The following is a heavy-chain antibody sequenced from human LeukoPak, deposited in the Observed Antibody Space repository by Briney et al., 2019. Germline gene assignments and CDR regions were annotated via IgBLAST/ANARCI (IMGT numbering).Heavy chain of an antibody. CDR1: GFSFSDYS. CDR2: ISSSSSTI. CDR3: ARGRDFWSGPRFDY. Sequence: GGSLRLSCAASGFSFSDYSMNWVRQAPGKGLEWVSYISSSSSTIYYADSVKGRFTISRDNAKNSLYLQMNSLRAEDTAVYYCARGRDFWSGPRFDYWGQGTLVTVSS. D-gene: IGHD3-3*01. J-gene: IGHJ4*02. V-gene: IGHV3-48*01.